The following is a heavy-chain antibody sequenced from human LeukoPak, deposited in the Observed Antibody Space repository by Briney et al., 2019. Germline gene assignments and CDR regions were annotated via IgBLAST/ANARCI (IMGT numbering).Heavy chain of an antibody. CDR3: ARDLRRGSYGGASSTVFDH. J-gene: IGHJ4*02. Sequence: SVKVSCKASGGTFSSYAISWVRQAPGQGLEWMGGIIPIFGTANYAQKFQGRVTITADESTSTAYMELSRLRSEDTAVYYCARDLRRGSYGGASSTVFDHGGQGTLVTVSS. CDR1: GGTFSSYA. CDR2: IIPIFGTA. V-gene: IGHV1-69*01. D-gene: IGHD1-26*01.